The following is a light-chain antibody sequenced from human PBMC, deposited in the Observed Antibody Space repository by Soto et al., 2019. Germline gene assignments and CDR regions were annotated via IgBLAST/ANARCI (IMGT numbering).Light chain of an antibody. CDR3: AAWDDCLNGYV. V-gene: IGLV1-44*01. Sequence: QSVLTQPPSASGTPGQRVTISCSGSSSKIGSNTVNWYPQRPGTAPKLLIYSNNQRPSGVPDRFSGSKSGTSASLAISGLQSEDEADYYCAAWDDCLNGYVFGTGTKDNVL. CDR2: SNN. J-gene: IGLJ1*01. CDR1: SSKIGSNT.